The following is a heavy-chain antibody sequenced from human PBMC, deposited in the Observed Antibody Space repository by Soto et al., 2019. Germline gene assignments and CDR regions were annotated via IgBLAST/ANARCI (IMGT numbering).Heavy chain of an antibody. CDR1: GYSFSSYG. D-gene: IGHD3-10*01. J-gene: IGHJ6*02. Sequence: GGSLRLSRAASGYSFSSYGKPWVRQAPGKGVEGGAVIWYDGSNKYFADSVKGRFTSSRDNSKNTLYLQMNSLRAEDTAVYYCARDXGLWFGESYYYGMDVWGQGTTVTVSS. V-gene: IGHV3-33*01. CDR3: ARDXGLWFGESYYYGMDV. CDR2: IWYDGSNK.